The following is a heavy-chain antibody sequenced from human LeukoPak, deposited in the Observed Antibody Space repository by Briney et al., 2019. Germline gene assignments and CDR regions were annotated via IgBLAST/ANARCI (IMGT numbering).Heavy chain of an antibody. CDR2: ISGSGDST. D-gene: IGHD5-18*01. V-gene: IGHV3-23*01. J-gene: IGHJ4*02. CDR3: ARGGGYSYGSFDY. CDR1: GFTFRSYG. Sequence: GGSLRLSCAASGFTFRSYGMTWVRQAPGKGLEWVSAISGSGDSTYYADSVKGRFTISRDNAKNTLYLQMNSLRAEDTAVYYCARGGGYSYGSFDYWGQGTLVTVSS.